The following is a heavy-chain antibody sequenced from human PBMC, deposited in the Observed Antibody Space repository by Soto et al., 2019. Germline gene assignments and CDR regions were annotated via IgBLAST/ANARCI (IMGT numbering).Heavy chain of an antibody. D-gene: IGHD2-15*01. CDR1: GGSISSYY. Sequence: SETLSLTCTVSGGSISSYYWSWIRQPPGKGLEWIGYIYYSGSTNYNPSLKSRVTISVDTSKNQFSLKLSSVTAADTAVYYCARGGYCSGGSCYSRDWYFDLWGRGTLVTVSS. CDR3: ARGGYCSGGSCYSRDWYFDL. CDR2: IYYSGST. J-gene: IGHJ2*01. V-gene: IGHV4-59*01.